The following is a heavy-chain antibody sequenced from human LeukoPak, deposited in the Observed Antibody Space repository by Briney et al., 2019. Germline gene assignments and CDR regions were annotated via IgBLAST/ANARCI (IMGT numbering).Heavy chain of an antibody. CDR3: ARDYGSGSYYNGIDY. V-gene: IGHV3-20*04. D-gene: IGHD3-10*01. J-gene: IGHJ4*02. CDR1: GFSFESYG. Sequence: PGGSLRLSCAASGFSFESYGMTWVRQVPAKGLEWVSNVNWNGGTTDYADSVKGRFTISRDNGMSSLYLQMNSLRAEDTALYYCARDYGSGSYYNGIDYWGQGTLVSVSS. CDR2: VNWNGGTT.